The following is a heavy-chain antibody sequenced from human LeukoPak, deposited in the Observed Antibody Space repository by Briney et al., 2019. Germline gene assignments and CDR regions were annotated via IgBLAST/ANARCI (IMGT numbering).Heavy chain of an antibody. Sequence: PGGSLRLSCAASGFTFSSYSMNWVRQAPGKGLEWVSSISSSSSYIYYADSVKGRFTISRDNAKNSLYLQMNSLRAEDTAVYYCAAGGHYDFWSGYYHSASGYYYYGMDVWGQGTTVTVSS. CDR2: ISSSSSYI. CDR1: GFTFSSYS. J-gene: IGHJ6*02. CDR3: AAGGHYDFWSGYYHSASGYYYYGMDV. V-gene: IGHV3-21*04. D-gene: IGHD3-3*01.